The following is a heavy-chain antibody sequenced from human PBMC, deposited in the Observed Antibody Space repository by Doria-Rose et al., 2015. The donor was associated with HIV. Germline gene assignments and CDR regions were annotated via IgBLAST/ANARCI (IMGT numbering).Heavy chain of an antibody. V-gene: IGHV2-26*01. CDR2: ILSDDER. D-gene: IGHD6-13*01. CDR3: ARIESSRWYHKYYFDF. Sequence: SGPVLVKPTETLTLTCTVSGVSLSSPGMGVSWIRQPPGKALEWLAKILSDDERSYKTSLKSRLTISRGTSKSQVVLTMTDMDPVDTATYYCARIESSRWYHKYYFDFWGQGTLVIVSA. CDR1: GVSLSSPGMG. J-gene: IGHJ4*02.